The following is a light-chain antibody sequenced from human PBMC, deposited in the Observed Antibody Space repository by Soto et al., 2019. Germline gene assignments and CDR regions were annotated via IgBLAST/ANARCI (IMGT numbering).Light chain of an antibody. CDR1: ETVTGKY. Sequence: EIELTQSPGTLSLSPSDIATRSCRASETVTGKYLAWYQQKVGQAPRLLIFAASNRATGIPDRFSGSGSGTDFTLTISRLEPEDFAMYFCQQYSSPPQTFGQGTKVDIK. J-gene: IGKJ1*01. CDR2: AAS. V-gene: IGKV3-20*01. CDR3: QQYSSPPQT.